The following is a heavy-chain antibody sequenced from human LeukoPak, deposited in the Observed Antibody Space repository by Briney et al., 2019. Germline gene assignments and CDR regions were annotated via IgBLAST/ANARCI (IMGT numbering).Heavy chain of an antibody. Sequence: SETLSLTCTVSGGSVSSYYWNWIRQPAGKGLEWIGRIYNGGSTNYNPSLESRVTIPIDRSKNQFSLKLTSVTAADTAVYYCANSISMDFQYWGQGTLVTVSS. CDR2: IYNGGST. D-gene: IGHD2/OR15-2a*01. CDR1: GGSVSSYY. CDR3: ANSISMDFQY. J-gene: IGHJ4*02. V-gene: IGHV4-4*07.